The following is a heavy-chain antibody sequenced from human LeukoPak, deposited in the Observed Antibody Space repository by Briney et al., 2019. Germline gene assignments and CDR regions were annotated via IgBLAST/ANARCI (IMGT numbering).Heavy chain of an antibody. J-gene: IGHJ5*02. CDR3: AKNSNYDSSGDDT. Sequence: ASVKVSCKASGGTFSSYGISWVRQAPGQGLEWMGWISAYNGNTNYAQKLQGRVTMTTDTSTSTAYMELRSLRSDDTAVYYCAKNSNYDSSGDDTWGQGTLVTVSS. D-gene: IGHD3-22*01. V-gene: IGHV1-18*01. CDR1: GGTFSSYG. CDR2: ISAYNGNT.